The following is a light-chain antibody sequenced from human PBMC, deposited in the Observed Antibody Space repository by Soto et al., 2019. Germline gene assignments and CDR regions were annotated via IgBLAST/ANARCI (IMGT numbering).Light chain of an antibody. CDR1: NVGSKN. CDR2: ADS. CDR3: QVWDNGSDHYV. V-gene: IGLV3-21*02. Sequence: YELTQPPSVSVAPGQTARITCGGNNVGSKNVHWYQQKPGQAPVLVVHADSARPSGIPERFSGSNSGSTATLTISSVEAGDEADYYCQVWDNGSDHYVFGTGTKVTVL. J-gene: IGLJ1*01.